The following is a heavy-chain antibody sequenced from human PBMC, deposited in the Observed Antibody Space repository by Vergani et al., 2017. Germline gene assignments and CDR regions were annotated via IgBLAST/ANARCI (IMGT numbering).Heavy chain of an antibody. V-gene: IGHV3-23*01. J-gene: IGHJ4*02. CDR2: ISGSVGNT. D-gene: IGHD2-15*01. CDR3: ATGGYCSGGRCYRHFEF. Sequence: EVQLLESGGGLVQPGGSLRLPCAASGFTFYNYAMTWVRQAPGKGLEWVAGISGSVGNTYYADCVKGRFTISRDNSKPTVSLQMNSLRAEDTAVYYCATGGYCSGGRCYRHFEFWGQGTLVTVSS. CDR1: GFTFYNYA.